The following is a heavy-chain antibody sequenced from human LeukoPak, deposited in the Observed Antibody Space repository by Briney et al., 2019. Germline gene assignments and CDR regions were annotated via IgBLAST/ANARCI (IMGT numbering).Heavy chain of an antibody. CDR2: ISSSSSYT. V-gene: IGHV3-11*05. CDR3: ARAEVVVVAATSWFDP. CDR1: GFTFSDYY. J-gene: IGHJ5*02. Sequence: GGSLRLSCAAPGFTFSDYYMSWIRQAPGKGLEWVSYISSSSSYTNYADSVKGRFTISRDNAKNSLYLQMNSLRAKDTAVYYCARAEVVVVAATSWFDPWGQGTLVTVSS. D-gene: IGHD2-15*01.